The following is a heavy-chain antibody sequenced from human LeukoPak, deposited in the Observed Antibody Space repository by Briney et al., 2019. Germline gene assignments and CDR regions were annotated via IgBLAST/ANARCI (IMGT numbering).Heavy chain of an antibody. Sequence: GASVRVSCKASGYTFASYYMHWVRQAPGQGLEWMGIINPSGGSTSYAQKFQGRVTMTRDTSTSTVYMELSSLRSEDTAVYYCARELAAAXYGFDPWGQGTLVTVSS. V-gene: IGHV1-46*01. CDR2: INPSGGST. CDR1: GYTFASYY. D-gene: IGHD6-13*01. CDR3: ARELAAAXYGFDP. J-gene: IGHJ5*02.